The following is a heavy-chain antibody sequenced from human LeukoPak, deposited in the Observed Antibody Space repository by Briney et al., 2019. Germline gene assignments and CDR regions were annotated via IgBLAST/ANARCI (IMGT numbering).Heavy chain of an antibody. CDR1: GFTFTPYS. CDR3: ARDDPANSWGSGSLLH. D-gene: IGHD3-10*01. Sequence: GGSLRLSCTASGFTFTPYSMNWVRQAPGTGLEWVSYITSSSDTIYYADSVKGRFTISRDNAKNSLYLQMNSLRAEDTAVYYCARDDPANSWGSGSLLHWGQGTLVTVSS. J-gene: IGHJ4*02. CDR2: ITSSSDTI. V-gene: IGHV3-48*01.